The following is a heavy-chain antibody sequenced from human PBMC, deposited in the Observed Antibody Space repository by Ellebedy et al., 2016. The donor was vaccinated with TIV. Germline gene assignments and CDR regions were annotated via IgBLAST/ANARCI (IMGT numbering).Heavy chain of an antibody. V-gene: IGHV1-18*04. J-gene: IGHJ3*02. D-gene: IGHD4-17*01. CDR1: GYTFTSNG. CDR3: ARDYDYGPTYGAFDI. CDR2: ISAYNGNT. Sequence: AASVKVSCKASGYTFTSNGISWVRQAPGQVLEWMGWISAYNGNTKYAQKFQGRVTMTTDTSTSTAYLELRSLRSDDTAVYYCARDYDYGPTYGAFDIWGQGTKVTVSS.